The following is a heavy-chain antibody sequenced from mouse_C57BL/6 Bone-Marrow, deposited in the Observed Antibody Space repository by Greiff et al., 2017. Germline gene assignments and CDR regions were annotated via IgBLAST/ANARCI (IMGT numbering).Heavy chain of an antibody. V-gene: IGHV14-4*01. CDR3: TTLPKNY. D-gene: IGHD5-5*01. CDR2: IDPENGVP. CDR1: GFNIKDDY. J-gene: IGHJ2*01. Sequence: VQLQQSGAELVRPGASVKLSCTASGFNIKDDYMHWVKQRPEQGLEWIGWIDPENGVPEYASKFQGKATLTAATSSNTAYLQPSNLRSENTAVYYSTTLPKNYWGQGTTLTVSS.